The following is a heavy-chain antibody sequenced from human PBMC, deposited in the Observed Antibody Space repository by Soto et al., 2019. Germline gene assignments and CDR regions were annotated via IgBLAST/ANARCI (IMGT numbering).Heavy chain of an antibody. V-gene: IGHV4-4*02. CDR1: GGSISSSYW. Sequence: QVQLQESGPGLVKPSGTLSLTCAVSGGSISSSYWWSWVRQPPGKGLEWIGEIYHSGSTNYNPSLKSRGTISVDKSKNQFSLKLSSVTAADTAVYYCARVSGSYYYAMDVWGHGTTVTVSS. J-gene: IGHJ6*02. CDR3: ARVSGSYYYAMDV. CDR2: IYHSGST. D-gene: IGHD1-26*01.